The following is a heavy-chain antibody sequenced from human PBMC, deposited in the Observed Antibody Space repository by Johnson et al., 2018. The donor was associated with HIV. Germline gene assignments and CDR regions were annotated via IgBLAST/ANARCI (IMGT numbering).Heavy chain of an antibody. CDR2: ISYDGSNK. D-gene: IGHD4-23*01. V-gene: IGHV3-30*18. CDR1: GFTFSSYG. CDR3: AKLHGGNTGFGDAFDI. J-gene: IGHJ3*02. Sequence: QVQLVESGGGLVQPGRSLRLSCAASGFTFSSYGMHWVRQAPGKGLEWVAVISYDGSNKYYADSVKGRFTISRDNSKNTVYLQMNSLRGEDTAVYYCAKLHGGNTGFGDAFDIWGQGTMDTVSS.